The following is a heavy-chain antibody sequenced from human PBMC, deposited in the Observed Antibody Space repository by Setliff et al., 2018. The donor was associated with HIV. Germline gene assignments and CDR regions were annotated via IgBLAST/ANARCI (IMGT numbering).Heavy chain of an antibody. CDR2: FDSTGSP. CDR3: VRYRYYYDSSGYGRWFDP. V-gene: IGHV4-61*02. J-gene: IGHJ5*02. D-gene: IGHD3-22*01. CDR1: GDSVSSSPYY. Sequence: PSETLSLTCSFSGDSVSSSPYYWSWIRQPAGKGLEWIGRFDSTGSPDYNPSLKSRVTISVDTSENQFSLRLTSVTAADTAVYYCVRYRYYYDSSGYGRWFDPWGQGTLVTVSS.